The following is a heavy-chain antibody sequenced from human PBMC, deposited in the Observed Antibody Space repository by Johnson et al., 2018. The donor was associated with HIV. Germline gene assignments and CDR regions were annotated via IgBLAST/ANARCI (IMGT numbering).Heavy chain of an antibody. Sequence: QLVESGGGLVQPGRSLRLSCAASRFTFSSYGMHWVRQAPGKGLEWVAVISYDGGNKYYAESVKGRFTISRDNSKNTLYLQMNSLRAEDTAVYYCAKDEALGWELDPDAFDIWGQGTMVTVSS. CDR1: RFTFSSYG. CDR2: ISYDGGNK. D-gene: IGHD1-26*01. V-gene: IGHV3-30*18. J-gene: IGHJ3*02. CDR3: AKDEALGWELDPDAFDI.